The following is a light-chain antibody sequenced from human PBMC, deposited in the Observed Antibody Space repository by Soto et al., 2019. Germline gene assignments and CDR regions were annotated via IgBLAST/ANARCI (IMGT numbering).Light chain of an antibody. CDR2: DVT. CDR1: SSDIGGYRY. J-gene: IGLJ2*01. CDR3: TSYTSDSSVI. Sequence: QSALTQPASVSGSPGQSVTISCTGTSSDIGGYRYVSWYQQPPGKAPKLMIHDVTNRPSGVSDRFSGSKSGNTASLTISGLQAEDEADYYCTSYTSDSSVIFGGGTKLTVL. V-gene: IGLV2-14*03.